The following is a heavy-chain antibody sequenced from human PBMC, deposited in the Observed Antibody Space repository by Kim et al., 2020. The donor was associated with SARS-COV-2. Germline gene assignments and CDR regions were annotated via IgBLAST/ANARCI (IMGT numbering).Heavy chain of an antibody. V-gene: IGHV1-18*01. D-gene: IGHD3-10*01. Sequence: ASVKVSCKASGYTFTSYGISWVRQAPGQGLEWMGWISAYNGNTNYAQKLQGRVTMTTDTSTSTAYMELRSLRSDDTAVYYCARDVKYYGSDYGMDVWGQGTTVTVSS. CDR3: ARDVKYYGSDYGMDV. CDR1: GYTFTSYG. J-gene: IGHJ6*02. CDR2: ISAYNGNT.